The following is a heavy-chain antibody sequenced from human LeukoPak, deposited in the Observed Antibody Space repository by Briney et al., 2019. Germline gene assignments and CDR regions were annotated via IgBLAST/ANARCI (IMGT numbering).Heavy chain of an antibody. D-gene: IGHD5-18*01. Sequence: PSETLSLTCTVYVSSGSISSSAFYWGWIRQPPGKGLEWIGSIYYSGSTYYNPSLKSRVTISVDTSKNQFSLKLSSVTAADTAVYYCARGRYRYSYGYLDYWGQGTLVTVSS. CDR1: VSSGSISSSAFY. CDR2: IYYSGST. CDR3: ARGRYRYSYGYLDY. J-gene: IGHJ4*02. V-gene: IGHV4-39*07.